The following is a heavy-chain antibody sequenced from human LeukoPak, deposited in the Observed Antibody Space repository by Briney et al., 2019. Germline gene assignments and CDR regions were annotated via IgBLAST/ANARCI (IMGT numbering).Heavy chain of an antibody. V-gene: IGHV3-9*01. CDR1: GFTFDDYA. J-gene: IGHJ5*02. CDR3: AKEGWSSSWYGRFDP. D-gene: IGHD6-13*01. CDR2: ISWNSGSI. Sequence: GGSLRLSCAASGFTFDDYAMHWVRQAPGKGLEWVSGISWNSGSIGYADSVKGRVTVSRDNAKNSLYLQMNSLRAEDTALYYCAKEGWSSSWYGRFDPWGQGTLVTVSS.